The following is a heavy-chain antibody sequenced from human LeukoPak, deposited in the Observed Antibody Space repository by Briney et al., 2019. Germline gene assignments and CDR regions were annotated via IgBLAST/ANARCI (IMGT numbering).Heavy chain of an antibody. J-gene: IGHJ4*02. V-gene: IGHV3-7*01. D-gene: IGHD6-13*01. Sequence: GGSLRLSCAASGFTFSSYWMSWVRQAPGEGLEWVANIKQDGSEKYYVDSVKGRCTISRDNAKNSLYLQMNSLRAEDTAVYYCARRGRIAAAGTDQYYFDYWGQGTLVTVSS. CDR2: IKQDGSEK. CDR3: ARRGRIAAAGTDQYYFDY. CDR1: GFTFSSYW.